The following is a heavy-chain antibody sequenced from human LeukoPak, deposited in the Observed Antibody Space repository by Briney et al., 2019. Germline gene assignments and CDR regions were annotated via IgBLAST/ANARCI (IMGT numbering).Heavy chain of an antibody. J-gene: IGHJ4*02. CDR1: GYTFTSYG. CDR2: ISAYNGNT. V-gene: IGHV1-18*01. D-gene: IGHD1-26*01. Sequence: ASVKVSCKASGYTFTSYGISWVRPAPGQGLEWMGWISAYNGNTNYAQKLQGRVAMTTDTSTSTAYMELRSLRSDDTAVYYCARGLITVGATDFDYWGQGTLVTVSS. CDR3: ARGLITVGATDFDY.